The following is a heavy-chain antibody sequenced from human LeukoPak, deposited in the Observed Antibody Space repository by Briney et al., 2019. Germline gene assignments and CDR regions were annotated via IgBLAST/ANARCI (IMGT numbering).Heavy chain of an antibody. CDR1: DFTFRSYA. Sequence: PGGSLRLSCAASDFTFRSYAMQWVRQAPGKGLEWVSGISGSGDSTFYADSVKGRFTIFRDNSKNTLYLQMNSLRAEDTAVYYCAKYLSAKGPPYALEVWGQGTTVTVSS. J-gene: IGHJ6*02. V-gene: IGHV3-23*01. CDR2: ISGSGDST. CDR3: AKYLSAKGPPYALEV.